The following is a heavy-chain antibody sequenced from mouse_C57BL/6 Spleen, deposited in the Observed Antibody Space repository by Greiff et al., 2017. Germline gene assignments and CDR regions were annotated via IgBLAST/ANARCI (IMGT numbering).Heavy chain of an antibody. Sequence: QVQLQQSGAELARPGASVTLSCKASGYTFTSYGISWVKQRTGQGLEWIGEIYPRNGNTYYNEKFKGKATLTADKSSSTAYMALRSLTSEDSAGDIKARKGDTFDYWGQGTTLTVSS. J-gene: IGHJ2*01. CDR2: IYPRNGNT. CDR1: GYTFTSYG. CDR3: ARKGDTFDY. V-gene: IGHV1-81*01. D-gene: IGHD3-3*01.